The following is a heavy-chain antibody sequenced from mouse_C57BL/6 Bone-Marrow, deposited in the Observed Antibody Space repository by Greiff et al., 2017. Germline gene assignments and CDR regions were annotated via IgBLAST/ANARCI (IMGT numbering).Heavy chain of an antibody. CDR2: ISRGSSTI. CDR3: ARGLRRYAMDY. CDR1: GFTFSDYG. D-gene: IGHD2-4*01. J-gene: IGHJ4*01. V-gene: IGHV5-17*01. Sequence: EVHLVESGGGLVKPGGSLKLSCAASGFTFSDYGMHWVRQAPEKGLEWVAYISRGSSTIYYADTVKGRFTISRDNAKNTLFLQMTSLRSEDTAMYYCARGLRRYAMDYWGQGTSVTVSS.